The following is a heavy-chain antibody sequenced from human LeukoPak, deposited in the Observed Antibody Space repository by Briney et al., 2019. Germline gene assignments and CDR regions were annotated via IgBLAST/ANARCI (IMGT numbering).Heavy chain of an antibody. Sequence: ASVKVSCKASGYTFTSYGISWVRQAPGQGLEWMGWINPNSGGTNYAQKFQGRVTMTRDTSISTAYMELSRLRSDDTAVYYCARDPAYSSLKNRYLDYWGQGTLVTVSS. D-gene: IGHD6-6*01. CDR1: GYTFTSYG. J-gene: IGHJ4*02. CDR3: ARDPAYSSLKNRYLDY. V-gene: IGHV1-2*02. CDR2: INPNSGGT.